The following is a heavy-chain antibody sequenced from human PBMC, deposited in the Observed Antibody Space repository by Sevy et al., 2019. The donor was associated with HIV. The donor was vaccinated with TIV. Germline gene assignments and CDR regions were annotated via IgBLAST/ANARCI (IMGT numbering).Heavy chain of an antibody. Sequence: SETLSLTCTVSGGSISSYYWSWIRQPPGKGLEWIGYIYYSGSTNYNPSLKSRVTISVDTSKNQFSLKLSSVTAADTAGYYCARGEIPSPYYYGMDVWGQGTTVTVSS. CDR2: IYYSGST. J-gene: IGHJ6*02. CDR3: ARGEIPSPYYYGMDV. CDR1: GGSISSYY. V-gene: IGHV4-59*01. D-gene: IGHD2-2*02.